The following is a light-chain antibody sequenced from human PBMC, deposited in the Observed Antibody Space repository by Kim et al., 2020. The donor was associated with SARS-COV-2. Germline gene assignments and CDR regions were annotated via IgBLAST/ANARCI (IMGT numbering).Light chain of an antibody. CDR1: QGIRSW. V-gene: IGKV1-12*01. CDR2: AAS. CDR3: QQANSFPIT. Sequence: ASVRERVAISCLSRQGIRSWLAWYQQKPGKVPNLLIYAASSLQCEVPSRFSGSGSGTDFTLTISSLQPGDFATYYCQQANSFPITFGQGTRLEIK. J-gene: IGKJ5*01.